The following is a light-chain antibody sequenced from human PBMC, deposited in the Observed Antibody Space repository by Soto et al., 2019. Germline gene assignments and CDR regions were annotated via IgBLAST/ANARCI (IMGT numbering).Light chain of an antibody. CDR1: QSISTHI. Sequence: EIVLTQSPGTLSLSPGERATLSCRSSQSISTHIFAWYQQKPGQAPRLLIYGAFYGATGIPDMFSGSGSGTDFTLTISRLEPEDFAVYYCQQYSWSFGQGTKVEMK. CDR3: QQYSWS. CDR2: GAF. J-gene: IGKJ1*01. V-gene: IGKV3-20*01.